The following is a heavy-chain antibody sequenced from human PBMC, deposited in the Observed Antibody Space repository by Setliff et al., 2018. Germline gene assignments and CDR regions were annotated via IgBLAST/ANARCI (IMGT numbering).Heavy chain of an antibody. V-gene: IGHV4-38-2*02. CDR3: AREGRSSTRGWYMDA. Sequence: PSETLSLTCTVSNFSLTSGFFWAWVRQPPGKGLEWIATVYHRGSTDYKPSLKSRATISVDTSKSQSSLKLTSMTAADTAVYFCAREGRSSTRGWYMDAWGKGTSVTVSS. D-gene: IGHD2-2*01. CDR2: VYHRGST. CDR1: NFSLTSGFF. J-gene: IGHJ6*03.